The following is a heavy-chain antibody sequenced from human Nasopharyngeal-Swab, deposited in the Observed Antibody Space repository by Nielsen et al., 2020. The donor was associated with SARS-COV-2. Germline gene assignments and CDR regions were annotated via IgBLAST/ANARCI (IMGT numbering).Heavy chain of an antibody. J-gene: IGHJ4*02. CDR2: ISGSGGST. D-gene: IGHD5-12*01. Sequence: LSLTCAASGFTFSSYAMSWVRQAPGKGLEWVSAISGSGGSTYYADSVKGRFTISRDNSKNTLYLQMNSLRAEDTAVYYCAKEPVATISYFDYWGQGTLVTVSS. V-gene: IGHV3-23*01. CDR1: GFTFSSYA. CDR3: AKEPVATISYFDY.